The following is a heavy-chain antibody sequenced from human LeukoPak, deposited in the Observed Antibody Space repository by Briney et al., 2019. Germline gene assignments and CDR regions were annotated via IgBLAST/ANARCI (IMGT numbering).Heavy chain of an antibody. D-gene: IGHD2-2*01. Sequence: SETLSLTCTVTGGSISSYYWRWIRQPPGKGLEWIGYIYYSGSTNYNPSLKSRVSISLDTSKNQFSLKLNSVTAADTAVYYCARGSSPFDYWGQGTLVTVSS. CDR3: ARGSSPFDY. CDR1: GGSISSYY. V-gene: IGHV4-59*01. J-gene: IGHJ4*02. CDR2: IYYSGST.